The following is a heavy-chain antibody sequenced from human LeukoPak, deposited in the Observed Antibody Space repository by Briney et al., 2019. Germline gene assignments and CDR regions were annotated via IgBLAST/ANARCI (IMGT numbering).Heavy chain of an antibody. Sequence: SETLSLTCAVFGGSFDGHYWSWIRQPPGKGLEWIGEITYDGSTNYNPSLKSRVTISVDTSKIQFSLNLSSVTAADTAIYYCARGLASGYPPIPFDYWGQGTQVTVSS. V-gene: IGHV4-34*01. CDR2: ITYDGST. CDR1: GGSFDGHY. D-gene: IGHD3-3*01. CDR3: ARGLASGYPPIPFDY. J-gene: IGHJ4*02.